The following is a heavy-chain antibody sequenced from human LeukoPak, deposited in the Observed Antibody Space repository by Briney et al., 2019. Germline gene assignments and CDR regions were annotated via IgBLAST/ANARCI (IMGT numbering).Heavy chain of an antibody. CDR1: GFTFSDYY. CDR3: ARDRSNYYYYYGMDV. Sequence: PGGSLRLSCAASGFTFSDYYMSWIRQAPGKGLEWVSYISSSSSYTNYADSVKGRFTISRDNAKNSLYLQMNSLRAEDTAVYYCARDRSNYYYYYGMDVWGKGTMVTVSS. CDR2: ISSSSSYT. J-gene: IGHJ6*04. V-gene: IGHV3-11*06.